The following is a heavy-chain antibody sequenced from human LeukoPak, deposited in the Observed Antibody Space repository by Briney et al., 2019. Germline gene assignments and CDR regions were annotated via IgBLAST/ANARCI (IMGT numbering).Heavy chain of an antibody. CDR1: GGSISSSNW. D-gene: IGHD4-17*01. CDR3: ARDYGDSSTGFDY. J-gene: IGHJ4*02. CDR2: SYHSGST. Sequence: SEPLSLTCAVSGGSISSSNWWSWVRQPPGKGLEWIGESYHSGSTNYNPSLKSRVTIAVDKSKKLFSLKLSSVSAADTAVYYCARDYGDSSTGFDYWGRGTLVTVSS. V-gene: IGHV4-4*02.